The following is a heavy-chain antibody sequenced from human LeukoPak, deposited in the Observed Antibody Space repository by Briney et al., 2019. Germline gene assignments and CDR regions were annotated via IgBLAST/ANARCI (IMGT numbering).Heavy chain of an antibody. D-gene: IGHD3-16*01. V-gene: IGHV4-4*07. CDR3: AREETYTDVPYYFDY. CDR1: GGSISSYY. Sequence: SETLSLTCTVSGGSISSYYWSWIRQPAGEGLEWIGRIYTSGSTNYNPSLKSRVTMSVDTSKNQFSLKLRSVTAADTAVYYCAREETYTDVPYYFDYWGQGTLVTVSS. J-gene: IGHJ4*02. CDR2: IYTSGST.